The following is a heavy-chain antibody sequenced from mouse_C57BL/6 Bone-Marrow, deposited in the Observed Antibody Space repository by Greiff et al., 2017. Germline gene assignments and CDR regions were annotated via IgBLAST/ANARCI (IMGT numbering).Heavy chain of an antibody. CDR1: GYTFTSYW. D-gene: IGHD1-1*01. J-gene: IGHJ1*01. V-gene: IGHV1-69*02. CDR3: TRYTTVVAEDWYFDV. CDR2: IYPSDSYT. Sequence: QVQLQQPGAELVRPGASVKLSCKASGYTFTSYWINWVKQRPGQGLEWIGNIYPSDSYTNYNQKFKDKATLTVDTSSSTAYMQLSSPTSEDSAVYYCTRYTTVVAEDWYFDVWGAGTTVTVSS.